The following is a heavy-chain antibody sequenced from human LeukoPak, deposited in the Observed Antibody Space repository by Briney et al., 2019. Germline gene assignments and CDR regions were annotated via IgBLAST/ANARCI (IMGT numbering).Heavy chain of an antibody. CDR1: GFTFRSYG. CDR2: IKQDGSKR. Sequence: PGGSLSLSCAASGFTFRSYGMSWVRQAPGKGLEWVANIKQDGSKRNYVDSVQGRFTISRDNARNSLYLQMNSLPAEDTAFYYCARDGFVWASGINYGWFDSWGQGTLVTVSS. CDR3: ARDGFVWASGINYGWFDS. D-gene: IGHD4-17*01. J-gene: IGHJ5*01. V-gene: IGHV3-7*05.